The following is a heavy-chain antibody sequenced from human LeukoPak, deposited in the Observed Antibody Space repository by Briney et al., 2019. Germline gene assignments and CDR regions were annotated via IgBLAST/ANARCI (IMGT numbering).Heavy chain of an antibody. CDR1: GGSLSDHY. V-gene: IGHV4-34*01. J-gene: IGHJ4*02. CDR2: INPRGST. Sequence: SETLSLTCAVYGGSLSDHYWSWFRQPPGKGLEWIGEINPRGSTIYNPSLKSRVTISVDTSKNQFSLNLSSVTAADTAVYYCARQNAEFDYWGQGTLVTVSS. CDR3: ARQNAEFDY.